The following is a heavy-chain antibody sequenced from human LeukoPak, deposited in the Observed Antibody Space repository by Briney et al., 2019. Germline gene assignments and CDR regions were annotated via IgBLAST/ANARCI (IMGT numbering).Heavy chain of an antibody. D-gene: IGHD5-24*01. CDR3: AKDSERWLQLIDY. J-gene: IGHJ4*02. V-gene: IGHV3-23*01. CDR2: ISGSGGST. Sequence: GGSLRLSCAASGFTFSSYWMSWVRQAPGKGLEWVSAISGSGGSTYYADSVKGRFTISRDNSKNTLYLQMNSLRAEDTAVYYCAKDSERWLQLIDYWGQGTLVTVSS. CDR1: GFTFSSYW.